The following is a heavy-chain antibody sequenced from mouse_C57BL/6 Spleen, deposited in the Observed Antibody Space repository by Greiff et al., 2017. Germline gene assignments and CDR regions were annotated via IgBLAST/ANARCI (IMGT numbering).Heavy chain of an antibody. CDR2: IDPKDGGT. D-gene: IGHD2-3*01. CDR3: AGVGYDGAMDY. Sequence: VQLQQSGAELVKPGASVKLSCTASGFTFTDYYMHWVKQRPEQGLEWIGRIDPKDGGTKYTPKFKGKATITADTSSNTAYLQLSSLTSEDTAVYYCAGVGYDGAMDYWGQGTSVTVSS. V-gene: IGHV14-2*01. J-gene: IGHJ4*01. CDR1: GFTFTDYY.